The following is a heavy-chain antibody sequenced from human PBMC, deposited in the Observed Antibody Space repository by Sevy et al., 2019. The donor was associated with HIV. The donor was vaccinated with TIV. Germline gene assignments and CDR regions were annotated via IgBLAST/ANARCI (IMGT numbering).Heavy chain of an antibody. J-gene: IGHJ2*01. CDR2: IGGSGTRT. V-gene: IGHV3-23*01. Sequence: GGSLRLSCEASGFTFSCCAMTWVRQTPGKGLEWVSTIGGSGTRTFYAESVRGRFIISRDNSKNTLFLQMNSLRAEDTAVYFCAKRGNYDSRYWYFDLWGRGTLVTVSS. D-gene: IGHD3-22*01. CDR3: AKRGNYDSRYWYFDL. CDR1: GFTFSCCA.